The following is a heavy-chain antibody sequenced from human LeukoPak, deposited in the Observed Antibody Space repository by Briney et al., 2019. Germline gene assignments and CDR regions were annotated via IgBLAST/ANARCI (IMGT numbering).Heavy chain of an antibody. D-gene: IGHD2-15*01. V-gene: IGHV4-30-2*01. CDR3: ARGGVYCSGGRCYSLDY. J-gene: IGHJ4*02. CDR1: GVSIRSDTYY. Sequence: PSETLSLTCTVSGVSIRSDTYYWIWIRQPPGKGLEWVAFASHGGNTYSSPSLKSRVTISLDTSKNQFSLTLNSVTAADTAVYYCARGGVYCSGGRCYSLDYWGQGTPVTVSS. CDR2: ASHGGNT.